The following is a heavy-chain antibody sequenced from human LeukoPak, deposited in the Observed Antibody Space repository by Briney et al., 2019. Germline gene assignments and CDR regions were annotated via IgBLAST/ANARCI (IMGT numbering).Heavy chain of an antibody. CDR3: ARFALKTPPTD. CDR1: GFTFSTYS. V-gene: IGHV3-21*01. J-gene: IGHJ4*02. Sequence: GGSLRLSCAASGFTFSTYSMNWVPEAPGKGLEWVSSISSSSSYIYYADSVKGRFTISRDNAKNSLYLQMNSLRAEDTAVYYCARFALKTPPTDWGQGTLVTVSS. CDR2: ISSSSSYI.